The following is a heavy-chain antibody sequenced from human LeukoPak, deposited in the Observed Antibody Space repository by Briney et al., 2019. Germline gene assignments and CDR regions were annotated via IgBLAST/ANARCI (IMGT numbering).Heavy chain of an antibody. J-gene: IGHJ4*02. CDR1: GFTFSSYE. CDR3: ARDSYDSSGSIVNDY. V-gene: IGHV3-21*01. CDR2: ISSSSSYI. D-gene: IGHD3-22*01. Sequence: PGGSLRLSCAASGFTFSSYEMNWVRQAPGKGLEWVSSISSSSSYIYYADSVKGRFTISRDNAKNSLYLQMNSLRAEDTAVYYCARDSYDSSGSIVNDYWGQGTLVTVSS.